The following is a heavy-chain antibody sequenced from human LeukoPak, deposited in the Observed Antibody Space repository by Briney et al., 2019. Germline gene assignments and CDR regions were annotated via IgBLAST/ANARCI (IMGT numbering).Heavy chain of an antibody. CDR1: GGTFSSYA. V-gene: IGHV1-69*05. J-gene: IGHJ4*02. CDR3: ARGLFGGGSYHFDY. Sequence: SVKVSCKASGGTFSSYAISWVRQAPGQGLEWMGRIIPIFGTANYAQKFQGRVTITTDESTSTAYMELSSLRSEDTAVYYCARGLFGGGSYHFDYWGQGTLVTVSS. CDR2: IIPIFGTA. D-gene: IGHD1-26*01.